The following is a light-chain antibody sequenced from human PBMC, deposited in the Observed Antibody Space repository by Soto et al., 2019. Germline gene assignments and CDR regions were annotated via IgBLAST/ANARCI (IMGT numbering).Light chain of an antibody. CDR2: GAS. J-gene: IGKJ2*01. V-gene: IGKV3-15*01. CDR1: QSINSE. CDR3: QQAHNWPLT. Sequence: EIVMTQSPATLSLSPGERAALSCRASQSINSELAWYQQKPGQPPRLLIYGASTRATGVPARFPGSESGSEFTLTISGLLSEDFAVYYCQQAHNWPLTFGQGTKLEI.